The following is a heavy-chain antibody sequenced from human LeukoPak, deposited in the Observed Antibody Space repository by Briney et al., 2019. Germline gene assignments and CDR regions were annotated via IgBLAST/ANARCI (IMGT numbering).Heavy chain of an antibody. CDR2: INHSGST. CDR1: GGSFSGYY. J-gene: IGHJ4*02. CDR3: ARPVAGSSWYYFDY. Sequence: PSETLSLTCAVYGGSFSGYYWSWIRQPPGKGLEWIGEINHSGSTNYNPSLKSRVTISVDTSKNQFSLKLSSVTAADTAVYYCARPVAGSSWYYFDYWGQGTLVTVSS. V-gene: IGHV4-34*01. D-gene: IGHD6-13*01.